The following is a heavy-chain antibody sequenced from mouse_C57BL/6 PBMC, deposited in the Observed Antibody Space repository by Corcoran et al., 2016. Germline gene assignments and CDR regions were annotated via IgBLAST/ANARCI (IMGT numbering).Heavy chain of an antibody. CDR1: GYSITSGYY. J-gene: IGHJ4*01. D-gene: IGHD2-12*01. CDR2: ISYDGSN. Sequence: DVQLQESGPGLVKPSQSLSLTCSVTGYSITSGYYWNWIRQFPGNKLEWMGYISYDGSNNYNPSLKNRISITRDTSKNQIFLKLNSVTTEDTATYYCAREEVKGDYAMDYWGQGTSVTVSS. V-gene: IGHV3-6*01. CDR3: AREEVKGDYAMDY.